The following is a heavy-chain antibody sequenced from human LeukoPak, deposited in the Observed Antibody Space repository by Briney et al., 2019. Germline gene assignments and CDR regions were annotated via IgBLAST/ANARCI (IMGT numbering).Heavy chain of an antibody. D-gene: IGHD2-21*02. V-gene: IGHV1-69*06. CDR3: ASGYCGGACQLGGVDM. CDR2: IIPIFGTA. J-gene: IGHJ3*02. CDR1: GGTFSSYA. Sequence: SVKVSCKASGGTFSSYAISWVRQAPGQGLEWMGGIIPIFGTANYAQKFQGRVTITADKSTSTAYMELSSLRSADTAVYYCASGYCGGACQLGGVDMWGQGTMVTVSS.